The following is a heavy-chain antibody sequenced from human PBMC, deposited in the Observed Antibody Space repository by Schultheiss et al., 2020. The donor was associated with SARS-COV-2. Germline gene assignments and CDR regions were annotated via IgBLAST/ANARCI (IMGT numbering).Heavy chain of an antibody. CDR3: ARRLGRYSFGVNDY. Sequence: SETLSLTCTVSGGSISGYYWSWIRQPAGKGLEWIGRIYSSVSTNYNPSLKSRLTMSLDTSKNQFSLRLNSVTAADTAVYFCARRLGRYSFGVNDYWGQGTLVTVSS. J-gene: IGHJ4*02. V-gene: IGHV4-4*07. CDR1: GGSISGYY. CDR2: IYSSVST. D-gene: IGHD5-18*01.